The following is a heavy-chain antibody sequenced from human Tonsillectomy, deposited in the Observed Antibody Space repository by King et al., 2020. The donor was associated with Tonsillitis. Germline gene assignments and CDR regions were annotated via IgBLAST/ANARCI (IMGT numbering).Heavy chain of an antibody. D-gene: IGHD3-22*01. CDR2: ISWNSGSI. CDR1: GFTFDDYA. J-gene: IGHJ4*02. Sequence: VQLVESGGGLVQPGRSLRLSCAASGFTFDDYAMHWVRQAPGKGLEWVSGISWNSGSIGYADSVKGRFTISRDNAKNSLYLQMNRLRAEDTALYYCAIDKSAAIGYYPNTGWNYSFDYWGQGTPVTVSS. V-gene: IGHV3-9*01. CDR3: AIDKSAAIGYYPNTGWNYSFDY.